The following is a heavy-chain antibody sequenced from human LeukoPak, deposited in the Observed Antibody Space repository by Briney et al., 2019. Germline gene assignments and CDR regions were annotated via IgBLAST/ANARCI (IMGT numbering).Heavy chain of an antibody. CDR1: GYTFTSYD. Sequence: GASVKVSCKASGYTFTSYDINWVRQATGQGLEWMGWMNPNSGNTNYAQKSQGRVTMTRDTSISTAYMELSRLRSDDTAVYYCARASILRYFDMRDYYMDVWGKGTTVTISS. CDR3: ARASILRYFDMRDYYMDV. D-gene: IGHD3-9*01. V-gene: IGHV1-8*01. J-gene: IGHJ6*03. CDR2: MNPNSGNT.